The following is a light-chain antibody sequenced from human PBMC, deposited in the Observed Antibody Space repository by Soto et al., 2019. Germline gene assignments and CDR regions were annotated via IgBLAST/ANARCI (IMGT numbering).Light chain of an antibody. CDR1: SGDSGAYNI. J-gene: IGLJ2*01. CDR2: DVN. CDR3: TSYTTSTTMI. V-gene: IGLV2-14*03. Sequence: QSALSLPASVSWSPGKSITISCTGTSGDSGAYNIVSWYQQHPGKAPKLMLYDVNIRPSGVSNRFSGSKAGNTASLTISGLQAEDEADYYCTSYTTSTTMIFGGGPKITVL.